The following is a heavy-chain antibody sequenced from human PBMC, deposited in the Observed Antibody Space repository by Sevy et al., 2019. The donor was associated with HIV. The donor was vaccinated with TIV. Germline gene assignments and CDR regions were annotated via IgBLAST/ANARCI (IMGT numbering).Heavy chain of an antibody. CDR1: GFTFSDYY. CDR3: VRRSWSSNWYYFDY. D-gene: IGHD6-13*01. Sequence: GGSLRLSCAASGFTFSDYYMNWIRQVPGKGLEWISYISSTGSTTYYADSVKGRFTISRDNAKNSLYLQMNSLRAEDTAVYYCVRRSWSSNWYYFDYWGQGTLVTVSS. J-gene: IGHJ4*02. V-gene: IGHV3-11*01. CDR2: ISSTGSTT.